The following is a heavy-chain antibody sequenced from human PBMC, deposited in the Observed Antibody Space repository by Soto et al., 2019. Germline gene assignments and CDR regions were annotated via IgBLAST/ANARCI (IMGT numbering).Heavy chain of an antibody. CDR2: ISGSGGST. Sequence: GGSLRLSCAASGFTFSSYAMSWVRQAPGKGLEWVSAISGSGGSTYYADSVKGRFTISRDNSKNTLYLQMNSRRAEDTAVYYCAKGGAVVVPSANWFDPWGQGTLVTVSS. CDR1: GFTFSSYA. CDR3: AKGGAVVVPSANWFDP. J-gene: IGHJ5*02. D-gene: IGHD2-2*01. V-gene: IGHV3-23*01.